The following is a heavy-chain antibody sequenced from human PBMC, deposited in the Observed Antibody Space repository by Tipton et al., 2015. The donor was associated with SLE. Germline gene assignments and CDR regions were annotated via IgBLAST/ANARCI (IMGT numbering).Heavy chain of an antibody. Sequence: TLSLTCTVSGGSISSGSSYWTWIRQPAGKGLEWIGRSYTSGNTNYNPSLKSRVTISRDTSKNEFSLKLISVTAADTAVYYCAREFLNPVTTVHYYFDLWGRGTLVTVSS. CDR1: GGSISSGSSY. V-gene: IGHV4-61*02. J-gene: IGHJ2*01. CDR2: SYTSGNT. CDR3: AREFLNPVTTVHYYFDL. D-gene: IGHD4-11*01.